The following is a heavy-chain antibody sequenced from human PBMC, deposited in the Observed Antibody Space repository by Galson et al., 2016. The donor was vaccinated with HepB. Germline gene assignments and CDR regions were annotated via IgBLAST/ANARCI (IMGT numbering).Heavy chain of an antibody. CDR2: ISYDGSNK. CDR3: ASGSQVGAKRPFDY. CDR1: GFTFSSYA. D-gene: IGHD1-26*01. Sequence: SLRLSCAASGFTFSSYAMHWVRQAPGKGLEWVAVISYDGSNKNYADSVKGRFTTTRDNSKNTVYLQMNSLRAEDTAVYYCASGSQVGAKRPFDYWGQGTLVTVSS. V-gene: IGHV3-30-3*01. J-gene: IGHJ4*02.